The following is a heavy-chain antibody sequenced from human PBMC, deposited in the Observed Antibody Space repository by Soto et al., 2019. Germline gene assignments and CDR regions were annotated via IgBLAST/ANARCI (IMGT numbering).Heavy chain of an antibody. D-gene: IGHD2-15*01. CDR2: IYYSGST. Sequence: PSETLSLPCPVSGCSISSGDYYWRWIRQPPGKGLEWIGYIYYSGSTYYNPSLKSRVTISVDTSKNQFSLKLSSVTAADTAVYYCARDSVVAWGFDYWGQGTLVTVSS. V-gene: IGHV4-30-4*01. CDR1: GCSISSGDYY. CDR3: ARDSVVAWGFDY. J-gene: IGHJ4*02.